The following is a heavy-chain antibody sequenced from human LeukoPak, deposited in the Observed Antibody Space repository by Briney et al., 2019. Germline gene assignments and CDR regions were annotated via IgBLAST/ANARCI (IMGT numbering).Heavy chain of an antibody. V-gene: IGHV3-30*04. D-gene: IGHD1-1*01. CDR1: GFTFSSYA. J-gene: IGHJ4*02. CDR2: ISYNVSNK. Sequence: GGSLRLSCAASGFTFSSYAMHWVRQAPGKGLEWVAVISYNVSNKYYADSVNGRFTISRDNSKNSLYLQMNSRRVEETAVYYCARAPRPTGTLFDYWGQGTLVTVSS. CDR3: ARAPRPTGTLFDY.